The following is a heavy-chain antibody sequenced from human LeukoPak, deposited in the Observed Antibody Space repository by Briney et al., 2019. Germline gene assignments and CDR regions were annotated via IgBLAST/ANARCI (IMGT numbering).Heavy chain of an antibody. Sequence: SETLSLTCTVSGNSISSGDYYWSWIRQPAGKGLEWIGRIYTSGSTTYNPSLKSRVTISGDTSENQFSLKVSSVTAADTAVYYCARLWSTDCNGGSCPHQPNYWGQGTLVTVSS. CDR3: ARLWSTDCNGGSCPHQPNY. D-gene: IGHD2-15*01. J-gene: IGHJ4*02. V-gene: IGHV4-61*02. CDR2: IYTSGST. CDR1: GNSISSGDYY.